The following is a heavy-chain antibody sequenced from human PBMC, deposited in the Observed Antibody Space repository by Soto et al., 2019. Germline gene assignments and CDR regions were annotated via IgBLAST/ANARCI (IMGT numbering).Heavy chain of an antibody. CDR2: IYSGGST. CDR3: AGVQWPSLYYYYGMAV. CDR1: GFTVSSNY. Sequence: EVQLVESGGGLIQPGGSLRLSFAASGFTVSSNYMSWVRQAPGKGLEWVSVIYSGGSTYYSDSVKVRFTISRDNSKTTLYPQMNSLRAVDTAVYYCAGVQWPSLYYYYGMAVWGKGTTVTFAS. V-gene: IGHV3-53*01. J-gene: IGHJ6*04. D-gene: IGHD6-19*01.